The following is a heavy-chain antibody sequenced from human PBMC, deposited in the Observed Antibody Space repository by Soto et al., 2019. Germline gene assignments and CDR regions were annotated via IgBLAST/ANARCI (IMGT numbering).Heavy chain of an antibody. D-gene: IGHD2-15*01. CDR3: ARGIATGQLDP. V-gene: IGHV1-3*01. J-gene: IGHJ5*02. CDR1: GYTFTRYT. Sequence: VQLVQSGAEVKKPGASVKISCKASGYTFTRYTMNWVRQAPGQRLEWMGWINPDNGNTKSSQKFQDRVIITRDTSASTAHMDLSSLRSEDTAVYYCARGIATGQLDPWGQGTLVTVSS. CDR2: INPDNGNT.